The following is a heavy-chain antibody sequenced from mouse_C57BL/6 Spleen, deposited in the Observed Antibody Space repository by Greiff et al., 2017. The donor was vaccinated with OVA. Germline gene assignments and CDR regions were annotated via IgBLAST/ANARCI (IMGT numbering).Heavy chain of an antibody. Sequence: QVQLQQSGAELVRPGASVTLSCKASGYTFTDYEMHWVKQTPVHGLEWIGAIDPETGGTAYNQKFKGKAILTAAKSSSTAYMELRSLTSEDSAGDYCTRGYGPYFDYWGQGTTLTVSS. D-gene: IGHD1-2*01. CDR1: GYTFTDYE. V-gene: IGHV1-15*01. CDR3: TRGYGPYFDY. J-gene: IGHJ2*01. CDR2: IDPETGGT.